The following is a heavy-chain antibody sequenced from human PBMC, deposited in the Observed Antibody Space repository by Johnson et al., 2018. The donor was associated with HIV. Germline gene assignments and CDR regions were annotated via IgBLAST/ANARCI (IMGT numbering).Heavy chain of an antibody. J-gene: IGHJ3*02. CDR2: IYSGGNT. D-gene: IGHD3-10*01. Sequence: VQLVESGGGLVQPGGSLRLSCATSGFTVSNNYMSWVRQAPGKGLEWVSLIYSGGNTYYADSVKGRLAISRDNSTNTVSLLMNSLRPEDTAVYYCANRLMNYYGSGSYYRAWFDALDIWGQGTMVTVSS. CDR3: ANRLMNYYGSGSYYRAWFDALDI. CDR1: GFTVSNNY. V-gene: IGHV3-66*02.